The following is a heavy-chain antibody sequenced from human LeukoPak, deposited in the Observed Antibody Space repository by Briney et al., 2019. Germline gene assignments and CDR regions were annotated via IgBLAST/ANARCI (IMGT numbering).Heavy chain of an antibody. D-gene: IGHD3-22*01. V-gene: IGHV4-39*07. CDR1: GGSISSSSYY. Sequence: PSETLSLACTVSGGSISSSSYYWGWIRQPPGKGLEWIGSIYYSGSTYYNPSLKSRVTISVDTSKNQFSLKLSSVTAADTAVYYCARTYYYDSSGYYTGYYFDYWGQGTLVTASS. CDR3: ARTYYYDSSGYYTGYYFDY. CDR2: IYYSGST. J-gene: IGHJ4*02.